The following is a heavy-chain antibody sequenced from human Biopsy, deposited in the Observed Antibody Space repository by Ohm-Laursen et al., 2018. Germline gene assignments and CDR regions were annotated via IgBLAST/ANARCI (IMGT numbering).Heavy chain of an antibody. CDR3: VRASIFGVATSGFYYYGMDV. D-gene: IGHD3-3*01. J-gene: IGHJ6*02. Sequence: SLRLSCSASGFSFRDYYMTWIRQTPGKGLQWISYISSGGNTKYYADSVKGRFTISRDNSKNTLYLQMNSLRAEDTAVYYCVRASIFGVATSGFYYYGMDVWGQGTTVTVSS. V-gene: IGHV3-11*04. CDR1: GFSFRDYY. CDR2: ISSGGNTK.